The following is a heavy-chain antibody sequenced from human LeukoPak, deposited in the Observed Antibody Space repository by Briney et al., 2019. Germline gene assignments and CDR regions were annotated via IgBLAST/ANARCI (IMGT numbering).Heavy chain of an antibody. Sequence: GGSQRLSCAASGFTFSSYGMHWVRQAPGKGLEWVAVISYDGSNKYYADSVKGRFTISRDNSKNTLYLQMNSLRAEDTAVYYCAKDAKRITMVRGVKGGNWFDPWGQGTLVTVSS. CDR3: AKDAKRITMVRGVKGGNWFDP. D-gene: IGHD3-10*01. CDR2: ISYDGSNK. V-gene: IGHV3-30*18. J-gene: IGHJ5*02. CDR1: GFTFSSYG.